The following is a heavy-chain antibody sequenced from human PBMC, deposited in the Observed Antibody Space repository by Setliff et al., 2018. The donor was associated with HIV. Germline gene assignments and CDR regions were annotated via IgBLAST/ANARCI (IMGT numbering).Heavy chain of an antibody. V-gene: IGHV1-69*10. CDR2: IIPMLGIT. D-gene: IGHD6-13*01. J-gene: IGHJ5*02. CDR3: ATSTIAAAGTGFDP. Sequence: GASVKVSCKASGGSLRSYVINWARQAPGQGLEWMGGIIPMLGITNYAQNFQGRLAITADKSTTVSYMELSSLRSEDTAFYFCATSTIAAAGTGFDPWGQGILVTVS. CDR1: GGSLRSYV.